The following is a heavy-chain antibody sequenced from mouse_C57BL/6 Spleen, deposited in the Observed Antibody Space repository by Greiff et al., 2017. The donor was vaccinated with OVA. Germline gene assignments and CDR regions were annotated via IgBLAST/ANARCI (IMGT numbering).Heavy chain of an antibody. CDR3: ARRITTVVATRAMDY. Sequence: VQLQQSGPELVKPGASVKIPCKASGYTFTDYNMDWVKQSHGKSLEWIGDINPNNGGTIYNQKFKGKATLTVDKSSSTAYMELRSLTSEDTAVYYCARRITTVVATRAMDYWGQGTSVTVSS. CDR1: GYTFTDYN. J-gene: IGHJ4*01. V-gene: IGHV1-18*01. CDR2: INPNNGGT. D-gene: IGHD1-1*01.